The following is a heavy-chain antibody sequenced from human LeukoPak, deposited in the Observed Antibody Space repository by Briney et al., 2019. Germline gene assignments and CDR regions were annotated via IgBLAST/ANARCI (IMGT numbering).Heavy chain of an antibody. CDR1: GFTFSSYS. J-gene: IGHJ6*02. CDR2: ICSSSSTI. CDR3: AREKVDIVATIMWYYYYGMDV. D-gene: IGHD5-12*01. Sequence: GGSLRLSCAASGFTFSSYSMNWVRPAPGKGVEWGSYICSSSSTIYYAESVKGRFTISRDNAKNSLYLQMNSLRDEDTAVYYCAREKVDIVATIMWYYYYGMDVWGQGTTVTVSS. V-gene: IGHV3-48*02.